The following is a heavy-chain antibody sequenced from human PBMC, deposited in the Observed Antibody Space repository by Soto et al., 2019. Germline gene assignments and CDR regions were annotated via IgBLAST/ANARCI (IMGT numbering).Heavy chain of an antibody. D-gene: IGHD3-3*01. Sequence: SETLSLTCTVSGGSISSGDYYWSWIRQPPGKGLEWIGYIYYSGSPYYNPSLKSRVTISVDTSKNQFSLKLSSVTAADTAVYYCARALHYDFWSGYYSFDYWGQGTLVTVSS. CDR3: ARALHYDFWSGYYSFDY. J-gene: IGHJ4*02. CDR1: GGSISSGDYY. CDR2: IYYSGSP. V-gene: IGHV4-30-4*01.